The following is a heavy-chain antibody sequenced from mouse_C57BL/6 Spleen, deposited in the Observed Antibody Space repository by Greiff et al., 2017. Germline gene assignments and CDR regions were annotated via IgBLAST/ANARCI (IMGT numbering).Heavy chain of an antibody. CDR1: GYTFTTYP. CDR3: ARGPLYYGSSSYAMDY. V-gene: IGHV1-47*01. J-gene: IGHJ4*01. D-gene: IGHD1-1*01. CDR2: FHPYNDDT. Sequence: QVQLKESGAELVKPGASVKMSCKASGYTFTTYPIEWMQQNHGKSLEWIGNFHPYNDDTKYNEKFKGKATLTVEKSSSTVYLELSRLTSDDSAVYYCARGPLYYGSSSYAMDYWGQGTSVTVSS.